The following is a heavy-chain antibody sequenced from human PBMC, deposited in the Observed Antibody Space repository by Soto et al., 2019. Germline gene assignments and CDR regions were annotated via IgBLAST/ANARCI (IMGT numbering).Heavy chain of an antibody. V-gene: IGHV3-23*01. CDR1: GFTFSSYA. CDR3: AKDHDSSGYPLYYFDY. CDR2: ISGSGGST. J-gene: IGHJ4*02. D-gene: IGHD3-22*01. Sequence: GGSLRFSCAASGFTFSSYAMSWVRQAPGKGLEWVSAISGSGGSTYYADSVKGRFTISRDNSKNTLYLQMNSLRAEDTAVYYCAKDHDSSGYPLYYFDYWGQGTLVTAPQ.